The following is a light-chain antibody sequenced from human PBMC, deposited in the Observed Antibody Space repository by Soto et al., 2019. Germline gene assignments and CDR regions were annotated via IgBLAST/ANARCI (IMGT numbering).Light chain of an antibody. CDR3: SSYGGNNNLA. V-gene: IGLV2-8*01. Sequence: QSALTQAPSASGSPGQSVTISCTGTTNDIGKYNYVSWYQQHPGKAPKLMIYEVTKRPSGVPDRFSGSKSANTASLTVSGLQAEDEADYYCSSYGGNNNLAFGGGTKVTVL. CDR1: TNDIGKYNY. J-gene: IGLJ2*01. CDR2: EVT.